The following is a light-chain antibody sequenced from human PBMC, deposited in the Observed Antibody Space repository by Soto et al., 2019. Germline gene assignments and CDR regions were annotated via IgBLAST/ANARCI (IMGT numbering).Light chain of an antibody. CDR1: ESVGST. CDR3: QQYSTSLT. CDR2: GAS. V-gene: IGKV3-15*01. Sequence: EIFMTQSPATLSVSPGEKVILSCRASESVGSTLAWYQQKPGQAPRLLIRGASTRATGVPARFSGSGSGTEFTLTISSPQSEDFAVYYCQQYSTSLTFGGGTTLEI. J-gene: IGKJ4*02.